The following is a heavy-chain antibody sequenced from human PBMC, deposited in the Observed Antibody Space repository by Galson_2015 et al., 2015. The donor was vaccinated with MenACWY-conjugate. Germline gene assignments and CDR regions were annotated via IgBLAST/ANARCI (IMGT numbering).Heavy chain of an antibody. CDR2: IYPADSDT. CDR1: GYTFTSYW. D-gene: IGHD3-22*01. J-gene: IGHJ4*02. CDR3: STQGVYDGSGYYPFDS. V-gene: IGHV5-51*01. Sequence: QSGAEVKKPGESLKISCKGSGYTFTSYWIGWVRQMPGKGLEWMGIIYPADSDTRYSPSFQGQVTISADKSIATASLQWSSLKASDTAMYYCSTQGVYDGSGYYPFDSWGQGTLVTVSS.